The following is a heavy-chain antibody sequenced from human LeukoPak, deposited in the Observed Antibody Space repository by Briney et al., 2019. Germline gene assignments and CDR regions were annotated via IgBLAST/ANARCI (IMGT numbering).Heavy chain of an antibody. V-gene: IGHV3-48*03. J-gene: IGHJ4*02. CDR1: GIILTDNE. Sequence: PGGALRLSCAASGIILTDNEMNWVRHAPGKGLEWVSDIISSGRTTNYAYHVKVRFTISRDNAKDSLHLQMNSLRAEDTAVYYCARFWSGYRYFFDYWGQGTLVTVSS. D-gene: IGHD3-3*01. CDR3: ARFWSGYRYFFDY. CDR2: IISSGRTT.